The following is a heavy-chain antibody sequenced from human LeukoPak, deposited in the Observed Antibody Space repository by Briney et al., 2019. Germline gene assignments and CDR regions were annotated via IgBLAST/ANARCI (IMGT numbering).Heavy chain of an antibody. V-gene: IGHV3-7*01. J-gene: IGHJ4*02. CDR3: ARDFWGAYRVDYFDY. Sequence: PGGSLRLSCVASGFSFSSYWMSWVRRAPGKGLEWVANIKQDGSETYYVDSVRGRFTISRDNHNKSLYLQMNSLKAEDTSVYYCARDFWGAYRVDYFDYWGQGTLVTVSA. CDR1: GFSFSSYW. D-gene: IGHD3-3*01. CDR2: IKQDGSET.